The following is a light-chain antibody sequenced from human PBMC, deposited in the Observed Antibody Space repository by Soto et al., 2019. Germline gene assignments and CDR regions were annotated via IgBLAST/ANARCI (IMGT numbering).Light chain of an antibody. CDR2: AAS. V-gene: IGKV1-12*01. CDR1: QTISSW. CDR3: QQGYSFPVT. J-gene: IGKJ4*01. Sequence: DIQMTHSPSTLSGSVGDRVTITSRASQTISSWLAWYQQKPGKAPKLLVYAASSLQSGVPSRFSGSGSGTDFTLTIGSLQPEDFATYYCQQGYSFPVTFGGGTKVDI.